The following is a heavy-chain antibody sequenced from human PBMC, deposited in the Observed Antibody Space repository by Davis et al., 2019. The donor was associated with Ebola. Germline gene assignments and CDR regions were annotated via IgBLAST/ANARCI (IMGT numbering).Heavy chain of an antibody. D-gene: IGHD2-15*01. Sequence: AASVKVSCKASGGIFSSYTISWVRQAPGQGLEWMGRIIPILGIANYAQKFQGRVTITADKSTSTAYMELSSLRSEDTAVYYCAREGRNIVVVVAANDYYYYGMDVWGQGTTVTVSS. J-gene: IGHJ6*02. V-gene: IGHV1-69*04. CDR1: GGIFSSYT. CDR2: IIPILGIA. CDR3: AREGRNIVVVVAANDYYYYGMDV.